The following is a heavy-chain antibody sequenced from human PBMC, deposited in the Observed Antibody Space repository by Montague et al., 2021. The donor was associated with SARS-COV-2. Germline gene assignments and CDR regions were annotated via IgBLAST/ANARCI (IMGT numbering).Heavy chain of an antibody. CDR2: IYESGST. J-gene: IGHJ3*01. D-gene: IGHD2/OR15-2a*01. V-gene: IGHV4-30-2*06. Sequence: TLSLTCTVSGVPISSGDYSWNWIRQSPGKGLEWIGFIYESGSTLYNPSLKSRITISVDRSKNQFSLRLNSVTAADTAVYYCARKIIANAFDVWGHGTTVTVSS. CDR3: ARKIIANAFDV. CDR1: GVPISSGDYS.